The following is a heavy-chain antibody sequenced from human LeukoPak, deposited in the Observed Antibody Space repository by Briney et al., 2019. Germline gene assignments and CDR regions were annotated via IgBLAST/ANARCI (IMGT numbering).Heavy chain of an antibody. V-gene: IGHV3-30*04. J-gene: IGHJ3*02. CDR2: ISNDGRFT. Sequence: PGGSLRLSCAATGFTFSIHPMNWVRQAPGKGLEWVAVISNDGRFTHYADSVKGRFTISRDNSKSTLEMQMNSLRAEDTALYYCVKEANGFDMWGLGTMVTVSS. CDR1: GFTFSIHP. CDR3: VKEANGFDM. D-gene: IGHD2-8*01.